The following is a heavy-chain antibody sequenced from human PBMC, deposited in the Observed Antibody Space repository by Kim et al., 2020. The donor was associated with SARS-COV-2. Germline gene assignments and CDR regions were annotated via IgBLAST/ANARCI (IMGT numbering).Heavy chain of an antibody. Sequence: GGSLRLSCAASGFTFSSYSMNWVRQAPGKGLEWVSSISSSSSYIYYADSVKGRFTISRDNAKNSLYLQMNSLRAEDTAVYYCARAGSSYGYINFDYWGQGTLVTVSS. CDR1: GFTFSSYS. D-gene: IGHD5-18*01. CDR3: ARAGSSYGYINFDY. CDR2: ISSSSSYI. J-gene: IGHJ4*02. V-gene: IGHV3-21*01.